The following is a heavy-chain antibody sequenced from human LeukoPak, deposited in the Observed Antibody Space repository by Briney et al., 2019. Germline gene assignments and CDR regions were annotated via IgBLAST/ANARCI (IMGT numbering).Heavy chain of an antibody. Sequence: SETLSLTCTVSGDSISTYYWSWIRQPPGKGLEWIGCICNSGGTNYNPSLKSRVTISVDTSKNQFSLKLSSVTAADTAVYYCARKRTGFRYNWNPLLRGSWCYFDYWGQGTLVTVSS. CDR1: GDSISTYY. V-gene: IGHV4-4*09. CDR2: ICNSGGT. D-gene: IGHD1-20*01. J-gene: IGHJ4*02. CDR3: ARKRTGFRYNWNPLLRGSWCYFDY.